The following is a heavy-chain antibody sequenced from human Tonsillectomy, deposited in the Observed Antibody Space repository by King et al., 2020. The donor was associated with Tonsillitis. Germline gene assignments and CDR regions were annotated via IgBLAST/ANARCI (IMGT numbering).Heavy chain of an antibody. Sequence: QLQESGPGLVKPSETLSLTCTVSGDSISNYYWSWIRQPAGKGLEWIGRIYTSGGTNYNPSLKSRVTMSIDTSKNQFSLKLHSVTAADTAVYYCARGYMPAVLHPFDYWGQGTLVTVSS. CDR2: IYTSGGT. CDR3: ARGYMPAVLHPFDY. J-gene: IGHJ4*02. D-gene: IGHD2-8*01. CDR1: GDSISNYY. V-gene: IGHV4-4*07.